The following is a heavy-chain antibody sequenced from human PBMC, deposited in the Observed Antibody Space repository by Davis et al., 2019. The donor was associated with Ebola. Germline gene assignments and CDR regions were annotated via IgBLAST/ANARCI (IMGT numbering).Heavy chain of an antibody. V-gene: IGHV5-51*01. CDR2: IYPGDSDT. CDR3: ARLRLRDYYYYGMDV. J-gene: IGHJ6*02. D-gene: IGHD5-12*01. CDR1: GYSFTSYW. Sequence: GESLKISCKGSGYSFTSYWIGWVCQMPGKGLEWMGIIYPGDSDTRYSPSFQGQVTISADKSISTAYLQWSSLKASDTAMYYGARLRLRDYYYYGMDVWGQGTTVTVSS.